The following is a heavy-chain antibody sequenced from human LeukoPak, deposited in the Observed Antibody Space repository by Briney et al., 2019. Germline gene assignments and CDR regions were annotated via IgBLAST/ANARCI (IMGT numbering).Heavy chain of an antibody. V-gene: IGHV3-30*01. J-gene: IGHJ4*02. CDR2: ISYDGTKK. D-gene: IGHD6-6*01. CDR1: GFTFSFYA. Sequence: GRSLRLSCAASGFTFSFYAMHWVRQAPGKGLEWVAVISYDGTKKFYADSVKGRFTISRDNSKNTLSLQLNSLRAEDTAVYYCARVLSSSSLDYWGQGTLVTVSS. CDR3: ARVLSSSSLDY.